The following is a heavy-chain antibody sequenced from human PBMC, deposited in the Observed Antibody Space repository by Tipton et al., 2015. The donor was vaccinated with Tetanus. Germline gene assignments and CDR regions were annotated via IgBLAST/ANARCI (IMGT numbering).Heavy chain of an antibody. CDR1: GVSVRSYY. Sequence: TLSLTCTVSGVSVRSYYWGWIRQSPDKGLEWLGEVFYDGTSYYNPSLNSRVKISLDTSMNQISPTLTSVTAADTALYYCARGVPYSTTMGSDWFDPWGQGTLVTVSS. CDR3: ARGVPYSTTMGSDWFDP. J-gene: IGHJ5*02. CDR2: VFYDGTS. D-gene: IGHD2-2*01. V-gene: IGHV4-34*01.